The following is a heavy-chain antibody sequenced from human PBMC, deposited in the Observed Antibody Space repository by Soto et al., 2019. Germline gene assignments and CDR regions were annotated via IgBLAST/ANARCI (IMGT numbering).Heavy chain of an antibody. CDR1: GYGFTGYH. CDR3: ARVGYCSSTRCYPPYGMDV. Sequence: APVTVSCGASGYGFTGYHRHCVRQSPGQGLDWMGWINPNSGGTNYAQKFQSWVTMTRDTSISTAYMELSRLRSDDTAVYYCARVGYCSSTRCYPPYGMDVWGQRTTVTVSS. J-gene: IGHJ6*02. V-gene: IGHV1-2*04. D-gene: IGHD2-2*01. CDR2: INPNSGGT.